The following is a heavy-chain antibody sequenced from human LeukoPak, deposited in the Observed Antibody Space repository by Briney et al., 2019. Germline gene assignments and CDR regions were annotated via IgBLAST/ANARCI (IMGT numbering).Heavy chain of an antibody. CDR1: GFTFSDYY. Sequence: GGSLRLSCAASGFTFSDYYMSWIRQAPGKGLEWVSYISSSSSYTNYADSVKGRFTISRDNAKNSLYLQMNSLRAEDTAVYYCARKKEFYCSSTSCIIDYWGQGTLVTVSS. D-gene: IGHD2-2*01. V-gene: IGHV3-11*03. CDR2: ISSSSSYT. CDR3: ARKKEFYCSSTSCIIDY. J-gene: IGHJ4*02.